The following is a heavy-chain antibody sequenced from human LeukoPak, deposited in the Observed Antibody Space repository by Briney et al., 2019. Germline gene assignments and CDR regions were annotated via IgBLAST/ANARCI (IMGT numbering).Heavy chain of an antibody. Sequence: GSLRLSCAASGFTFSGYDMSWVCQAPGKGLEWVSYTSSSSSTIYYADSVKSRFTISRDNAKNSLYLQMNSLRAEDTAVYYCARLRYYGMDVWGQGTTVTVSS. CDR3: ARLRYYGMDV. V-gene: IGHV3-48*04. CDR1: GFTFSGYD. J-gene: IGHJ6*02. CDR2: TSSSSSTI.